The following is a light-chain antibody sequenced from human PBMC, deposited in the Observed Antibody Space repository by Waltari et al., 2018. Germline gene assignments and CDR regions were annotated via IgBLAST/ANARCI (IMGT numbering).Light chain of an antibody. CDR1: SSDVGGYNY. CDR3: CSYAGSSTPVV. CDR2: DVS. J-gene: IGLJ2*01. V-gene: IGLV2-23*02. Sequence: QSALTQPASVSGSPGQSITLSCTGTSSDVGGYNYVPWYQQHPSKVPKLMIYDVSKRPSGVSNRFSGSKSDNTASLTSSGLQAEDEADYYCCSYAGSSTPVVFGGGTTLTVL.